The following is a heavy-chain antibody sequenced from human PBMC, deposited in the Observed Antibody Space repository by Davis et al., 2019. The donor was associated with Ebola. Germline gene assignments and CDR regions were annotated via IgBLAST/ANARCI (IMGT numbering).Heavy chain of an antibody. D-gene: IGHD2-15*01. CDR1: GGSFSDYY. CDR3: ASGVVAANGYYYGMDV. Sequence: GSLRLSCAVYGGSFSDYYWSWIRQPPGKGLEWIGEINHSGSTNYNPSLKSRVTISIDTSKNQFSLKLSSVTAADTAVFYCASGVVAANGYYYGMDVWGQGTTVTVSS. J-gene: IGHJ6*02. V-gene: IGHV4-34*01. CDR2: INHSGST.